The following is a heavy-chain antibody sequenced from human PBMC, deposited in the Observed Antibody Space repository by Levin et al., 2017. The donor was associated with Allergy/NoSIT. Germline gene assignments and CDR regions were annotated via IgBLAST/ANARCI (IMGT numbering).Heavy chain of an antibody. D-gene: IGHD3-10*01. V-gene: IGHV3-23*01. CDR3: AKDQQGVRGGSV. J-gene: IGHJ4*02. Sequence: GESLKISCAASGFTFSSYAMSWVRQAPGKGLEWVSAISGSGGSTYYADSVKGRFTISRDNSKNTLYLQMNSLRAEDTAVYYCAKDQQGVRGGSVWGQGTLVTVSS. CDR2: ISGSGGST. CDR1: GFTFSSYA.